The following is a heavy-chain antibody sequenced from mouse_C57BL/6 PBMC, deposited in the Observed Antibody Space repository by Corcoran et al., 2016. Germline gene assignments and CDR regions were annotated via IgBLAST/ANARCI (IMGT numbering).Heavy chain of an antibody. D-gene: IGHD1-1*01. CDR2: MYPGSGNT. J-gene: IGHJ2*01. V-gene: IGHV1-76*01. CDR1: GYTFTDYY. CDR3: ARSGVLLRARFDY. Sequence: QIQLKQSGSELVRLGASVNLSCKASGYTFTDYYIIWVRQRPEQGLEWIARMYPGSGNTYYNVKFKGKATLTAEKSSSTAYRQLSSLTSEDSAVYFCARSGVLLRARFDYWGQGTTLTVSS.